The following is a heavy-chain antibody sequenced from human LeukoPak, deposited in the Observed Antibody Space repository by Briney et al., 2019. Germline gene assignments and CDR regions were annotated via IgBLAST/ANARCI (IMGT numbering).Heavy chain of an antibody. V-gene: IGHV4-59*01. Sequence: PSETLSLTCTVSGGSISSYYWSWIRQPPGKGLEWIGYIYYSGSTNYNPSLKSRVTISVDTSKNQFSLKLSSVTAADTAVYYCAGYGGNSLSFDYWGQGTPVTVSS. CDR3: AGYGGNSLSFDY. J-gene: IGHJ4*02. D-gene: IGHD4-23*01. CDR1: GGSISSYY. CDR2: IYYSGST.